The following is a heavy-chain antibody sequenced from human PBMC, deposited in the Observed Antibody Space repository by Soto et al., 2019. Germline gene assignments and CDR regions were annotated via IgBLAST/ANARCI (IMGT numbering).Heavy chain of an antibody. CDR2: IWFDGSNK. J-gene: IGHJ4*02. CDR3: ATTGPY. V-gene: IGHV3-33*01. CDR1: GFTFSSYG. Sequence: QVQLVESGGGVVQPWRSLRLSCAASGFTFSSYGMHWVRQAPGKGLEWAAVIWFDGSNKFYADSVKGRFTISRDNSKNTVSLQMNRLRDEDSAAYYCATTGPYGGQGTMLTVSS.